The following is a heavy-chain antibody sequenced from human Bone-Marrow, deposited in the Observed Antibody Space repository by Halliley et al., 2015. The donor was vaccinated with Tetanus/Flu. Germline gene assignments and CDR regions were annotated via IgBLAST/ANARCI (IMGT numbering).Heavy chain of an antibody. CDR3: ARDDRGYYGMDV. V-gene: IGHV4-31*03. CDR1: GGSISSGGYS. CDR2: IHYSGST. J-gene: IGHJ6*02. D-gene: IGHD3-10*01. Sequence: TLSLTCTVSGGSISSGGYSWTWIRQPPGKGLEWIGNIHYSGSTYYNPSLNSRVTISVDTSKNQFSLELTSMTAADTAVYYCARDDRGYYGMDVWGQGITVTVPS.